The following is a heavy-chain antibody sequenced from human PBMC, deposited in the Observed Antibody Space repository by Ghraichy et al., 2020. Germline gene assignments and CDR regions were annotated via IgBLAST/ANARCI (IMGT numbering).Heavy chain of an antibody. Sequence: SETLSLTCAVYGGSFSGYYWSWIRQPPGKGLEWIGEINHSGSTNYNPSLKSRVTISVDTSKNQFSLKLSSVTAADTAVYYCARGRRNNTAMVGSCYDYWGQGTLVTVSS. CDR1: GGSFSGYY. CDR2: INHSGST. J-gene: IGHJ4*02. V-gene: IGHV4-34*01. CDR3: ARGRRNNTAMVGSCYDY. D-gene: IGHD5-18*01.